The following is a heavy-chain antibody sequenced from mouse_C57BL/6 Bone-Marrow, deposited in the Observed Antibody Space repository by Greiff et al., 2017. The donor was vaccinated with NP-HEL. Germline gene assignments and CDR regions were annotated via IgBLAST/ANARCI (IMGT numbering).Heavy chain of an antibody. Sequence: EVQLQQSGPELVKPGASVKISCKASGYSFTGYYMNWVKQSPEKSLEWIGEINPSTGGTTYNQKFKAKATLTVDKSSSTAYMQLKSLTSEDSAVYYCARMSYYDYDFDFDDWGKGTTLTVAS. J-gene: IGHJ2*01. CDR3: ARMSYYDYDFDFDD. CDR2: INPSTGGT. D-gene: IGHD2-4*01. CDR1: GYSFTGYY. V-gene: IGHV1-42*01.